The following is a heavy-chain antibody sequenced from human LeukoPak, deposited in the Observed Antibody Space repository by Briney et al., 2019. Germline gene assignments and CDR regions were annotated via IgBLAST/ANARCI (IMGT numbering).Heavy chain of an antibody. CDR2: MNESGGT. J-gene: IGHJ5*02. CDR3: ARGLRAARLAS. D-gene: IGHD6-6*01. CDR1: GGSFSGYY. V-gene: IGHV4-34*01. Sequence: SETLSLTCAVSGGSFSGYYWSWIRQPPAKGLEWIGEMNESGGTTYNPSPKSRVTMSVDPSQNQLSLKLTSVTAADTAVYYCARGLRAARLASWGQGTLVTVSS.